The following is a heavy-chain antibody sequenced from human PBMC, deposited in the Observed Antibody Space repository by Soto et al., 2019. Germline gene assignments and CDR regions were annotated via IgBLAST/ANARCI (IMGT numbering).Heavy chain of an antibody. CDR1: GGTFSTYT. Sequence: QVQLVQSGAEVKKPGSSVKVSCKASGGTFSTYTVSWVRQAPGQGLEWMGRIIPILGIANYAQKFQGRVTITADKSTSTDYMELSSLRYEDTAVYYCATFRGDGYNYYWGQGTLVTVSS. J-gene: IGHJ4*02. V-gene: IGHV1-69*02. CDR2: IIPILGIA. CDR3: ATFRGDGYNYY. D-gene: IGHD5-12*01.